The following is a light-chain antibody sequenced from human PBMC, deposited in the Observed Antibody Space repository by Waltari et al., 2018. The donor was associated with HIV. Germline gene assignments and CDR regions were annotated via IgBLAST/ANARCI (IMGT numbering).Light chain of an antibody. Sequence: QSALTQQASVSGSLGQSITISCNGTSGNIGKYNLVSWYQQHPGKAPKLLVYEVSRRPSGISNRFSGSKADHTASLTVSGLQSEDEAAYFCCSCAGSPDFFVFGGGTEIAVL. CDR1: SGNIGKYNL. CDR3: CSCAGSPDFFV. V-gene: IGLV2-23*02. CDR2: EVS. J-gene: IGLJ1*01.